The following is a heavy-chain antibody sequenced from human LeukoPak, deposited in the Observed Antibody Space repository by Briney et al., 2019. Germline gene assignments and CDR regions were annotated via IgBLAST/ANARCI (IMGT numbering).Heavy chain of an antibody. CDR2: INTNTGNP. Sequence: ASVKVSCKASGYSFTSYAMNWVRQAPGQGLEWMGWINTNTGNPTYAQGFTGRSVFSLDTSVSTAYLQISSLKAEDTAVYYCARETYSGSYGGAFDIWGQGTMVTVSS. CDR1: GYSFTSYA. J-gene: IGHJ3*02. CDR3: ARETYSGSYGGAFDI. D-gene: IGHD1-26*01. V-gene: IGHV7-4-1*02.